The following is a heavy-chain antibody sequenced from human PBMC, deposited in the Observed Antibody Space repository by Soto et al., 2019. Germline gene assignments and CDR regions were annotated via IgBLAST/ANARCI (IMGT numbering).Heavy chain of an antibody. D-gene: IGHD6-13*01. V-gene: IGHV5-51*01. Sequence: GESLKISCKGSGYSFTNYWIGWVRQMPGKGLEWMGIIYAGDSDSRYSPSFQGQVTISVEKSISTAYLQWSSLKASDTAIYYCARHEGIGTRHTFDIWGQGTMVTVSS. CDR2: IYAGDSDS. CDR1: GYSFTNYW. CDR3: ARHEGIGTRHTFDI. J-gene: IGHJ3*02.